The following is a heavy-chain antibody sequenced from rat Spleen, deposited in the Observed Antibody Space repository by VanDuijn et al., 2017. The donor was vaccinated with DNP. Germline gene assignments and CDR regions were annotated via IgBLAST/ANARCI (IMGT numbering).Heavy chain of an antibody. J-gene: IGHJ2*01. CDR2: ISYDGTRT. Sequence: EVQLVESGGGLVQPGRSLKLSCAASGFTFSDYNMAWVRQAPKKGLEWVATISYDGTRTYYRASVKGRFTISRDYAKPTLYLQIDSLRSEDTATYYCTRYDDSFDYWGQGVMVTVSS. V-gene: IGHV5-7*01. CDR3: TRYDDSFDY. CDR1: GFTFSDYN.